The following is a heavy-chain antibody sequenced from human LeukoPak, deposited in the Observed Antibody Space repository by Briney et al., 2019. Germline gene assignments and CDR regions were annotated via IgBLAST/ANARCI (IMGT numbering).Heavy chain of an antibody. V-gene: IGHV3-7*01. D-gene: IGHD1-1*01. Sequence: PGGSLRLSCAASGFTFSTYWMTWVRQAPGKGLECVANIKPDGSEKYYVDSVEGRFTISRDNAKNSLYLQMNSLRAEDTALCYCARGGTWDLDYWGQGTLVTVSS. CDR2: IKPDGSEK. CDR3: ARGGTWDLDY. J-gene: IGHJ4*02. CDR1: GFTFSTYW.